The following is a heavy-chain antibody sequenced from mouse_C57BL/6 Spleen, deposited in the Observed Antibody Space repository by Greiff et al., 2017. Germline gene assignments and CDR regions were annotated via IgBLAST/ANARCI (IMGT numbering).Heavy chain of an antibody. CDR1: GFTFSDYG. CDR3: ARENYGSSLYFDY. Sequence: EVNVVESGGGLVKPGGSLTLSCAASGFTFSDYGMHWVRQAPEKGLAWVAYISSGSSTIYYADTVKGRFTISRDNAKNTLFLQMTSLRSEDTAMYYCARENYGSSLYFDYWGQGTTLTVSS. CDR2: ISSGSSTI. D-gene: IGHD1-1*01. J-gene: IGHJ2*01. V-gene: IGHV5-17*01.